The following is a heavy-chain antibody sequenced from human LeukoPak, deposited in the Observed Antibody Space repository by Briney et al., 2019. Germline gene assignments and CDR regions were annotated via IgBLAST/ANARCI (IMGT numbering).Heavy chain of an antibody. CDR1: GGSFSGYY. Sequence: SETLSLTCAVYGGSFSGYYWSWIRQPPGKGLEWIGEINHSGSTNYNPSLKSRVTISVDTSKNQFSLKLSSVTAADTAVYYCARGVSTVTPGYYYYYYYMDVWGKGTTVTVSS. J-gene: IGHJ6*03. D-gene: IGHD4-17*01. CDR2: INHSGST. CDR3: ARGVSTVTPGYYYYYYYMDV. V-gene: IGHV4-34*01.